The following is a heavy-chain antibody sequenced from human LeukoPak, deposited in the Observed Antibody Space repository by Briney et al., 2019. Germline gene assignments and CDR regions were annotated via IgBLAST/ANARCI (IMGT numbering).Heavy chain of an antibody. CDR1: GFTFTKAW. J-gene: IGHJ3*02. D-gene: IGHD1-26*01. V-gene: IGHV3-15*01. Sequence: GGSLRLSCAASGFTFTKAWMSWVRQAPGKGLEWVGRIKSKTDGGTTDYAAPVKGRFTISRDDSKNTLYLQMNSLRAEDTAVYYCAREGGIVYLGAFDIWGQGTMVTVSS. CDR2: IKSKTDGGTT. CDR3: AREGGIVYLGAFDI.